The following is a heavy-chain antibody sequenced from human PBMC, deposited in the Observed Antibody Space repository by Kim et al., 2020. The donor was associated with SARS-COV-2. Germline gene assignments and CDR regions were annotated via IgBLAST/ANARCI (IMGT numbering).Heavy chain of an antibody. D-gene: IGHD3-22*01. J-gene: IGHJ6*03. CDR1: GYTFTSYG. CDR2: ISAYNGNT. Sequence: ASVKVSCKASGYTFTSYGISWVRQAPGQGLERMGWISAYNGNTNYAQKLQGRVTMTTDTSTSTAYMELRSLRSDDTAVYYCARAAYYYDSSGYLYYYYYYMDVWGKGTTVTVSS. V-gene: IGHV1-18*01. CDR3: ARAAYYYDSSGYLYYYYYYMDV.